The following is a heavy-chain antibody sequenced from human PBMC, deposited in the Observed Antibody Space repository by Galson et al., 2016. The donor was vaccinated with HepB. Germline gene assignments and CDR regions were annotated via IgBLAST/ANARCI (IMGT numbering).Heavy chain of an antibody. CDR3: AHWLSAAGTLYFQH. CDR1: GYTFTGYY. CDR2: INPNSSGP. V-gene: IGHV1-2*02. J-gene: IGHJ1*01. Sequence: SVKVSCKASGYTFTGYYMHWVRQAPGQGLEWMGWINPNSSGPNYAQKFQGRVTMTRDTSKSQVVLTMTNMDPVDTATYYCAHWLSAAGTLYFQHWGQGTLVTVS. D-gene: IGHD6-13*01.